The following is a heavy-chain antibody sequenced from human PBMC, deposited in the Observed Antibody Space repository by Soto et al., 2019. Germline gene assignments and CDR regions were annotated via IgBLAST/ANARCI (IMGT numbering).Heavy chain of an antibody. D-gene: IGHD2-8*01. CDR2: ISADNGDT. J-gene: IGHJ6*03. CDR3: ARDAIHYCTHGGCYADYYMDV. CDR1: GYTFMSYG. V-gene: IGHV1-18*01. Sequence: QVQLVQSGAEVKKPGASVKVSCKASGYTFMSYGISWVRQAPGQGLEWMGWISADNGDTKYAQKFQGRVTMTTDTSTRTAYMERRILRSDDTAVYYCARDAIHYCTHGGCYADYYMDVWVKGTTVTVSS.